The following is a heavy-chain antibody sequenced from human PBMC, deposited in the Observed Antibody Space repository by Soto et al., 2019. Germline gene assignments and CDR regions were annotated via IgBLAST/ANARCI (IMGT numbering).Heavy chain of an antibody. CDR2: IYYSGST. V-gene: IGHV4-59*01. J-gene: IGHJ6*02. D-gene: IGHD3-10*01. CDR1: GGSISSYY. Sequence: LSLTCTVSGGSISSYYWSWIRQPPGKGLEWIGYIYYSGSTNYNPSLKSRVTISVDTSKNQFSLKLSSVTAADTAVYYCARTTYYYGSGSFGMDVWGQGTTVTVSS. CDR3: ARTTYYYGSGSFGMDV.